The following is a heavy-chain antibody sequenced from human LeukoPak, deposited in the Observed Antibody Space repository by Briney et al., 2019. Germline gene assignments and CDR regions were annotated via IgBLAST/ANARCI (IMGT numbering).Heavy chain of an antibody. J-gene: IGHJ6*03. CDR3: ARDIPYCSGGSCYYYMDV. CDR2: IYTSGST. V-gene: IGHV4-4*07. CDR1: GGSICRYY. Sequence: PSETLSLTCTVSGGSICRYYWSWMPEPAGKGLECSGHIYTSGSTNYDPSLKSRVTMSVNTSKNQFSLKLSSVTAADTAVYYCARDIPYCSGGSCYYYMDVWGKGTTVTVSS. D-gene: IGHD2-15*01.